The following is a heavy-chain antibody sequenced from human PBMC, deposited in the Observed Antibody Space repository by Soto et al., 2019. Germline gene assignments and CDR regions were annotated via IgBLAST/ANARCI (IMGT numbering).Heavy chain of an antibody. J-gene: IGHJ4*02. CDR3: ARYSVLRFLEWSTFDY. D-gene: IGHD3-3*01. Sequence: SESLSLTCTVSGGSIISSSYYWVLIRQPPGKGLEWIGSIYYSGSTYYNPSLKSRVTISVDTSKNQFSLKLSSVTAADTAVYYCARYSVLRFLEWSTFDYWGQGTLVTVSS. CDR2: IYYSGST. V-gene: IGHV4-39*01. CDR1: GGSIISSSYY.